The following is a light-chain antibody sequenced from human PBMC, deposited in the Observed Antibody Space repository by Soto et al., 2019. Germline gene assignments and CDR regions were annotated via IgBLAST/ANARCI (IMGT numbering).Light chain of an antibody. CDR2: RAS. V-gene: IGKV1-5*03. CDR1: QSISTW. CDR3: QHYNTYPLT. Sequence: DIQMTQSPSTLSASVGDRVTITCRASQSISTWLAWYQQKPGKGPNLLIYRASRFDTGVPSRFSGSGSGTEFTLTITGLQPDDFATYYCQHYNTYPLTFGGGTKVEIK. J-gene: IGKJ4*01.